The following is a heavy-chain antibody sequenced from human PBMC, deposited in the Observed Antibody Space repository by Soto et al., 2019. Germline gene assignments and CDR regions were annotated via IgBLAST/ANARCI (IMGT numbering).Heavy chain of an antibody. CDR2: ISGSSGST. CDR1: GFTFSSYA. D-gene: IGHD6-19*01. J-gene: IGHJ4*02. CDR3: AKDSGGVAGYQFDY. V-gene: IGHV3-23*01. Sequence: EVQLLESGGDLVQPGGSLRLSCAASGFTFSSYAMSWVRQGPGKGLEWVSGISGSSGSTDYADSVKDRFIISRDNSKNTLYLQMNSLRAEDTAVYYCAKDSGGVAGYQFDYWGQGTLVTVSS.